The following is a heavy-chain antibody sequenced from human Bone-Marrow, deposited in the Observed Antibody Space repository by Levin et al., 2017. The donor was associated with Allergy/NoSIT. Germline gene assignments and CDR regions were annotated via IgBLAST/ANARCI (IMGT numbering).Heavy chain of an antibody. CDR3: ARTYDFWSGKNWLDP. D-gene: IGHD3-3*01. J-gene: IGHJ5*02. CDR1: GFTFSNYN. CDR2: ISSSSSSI. Sequence: GGSLRLSCAASGFTFSNYNMNWVRQAPGKGLEWVSSISSSSSSIYYADSVKGRCTISRDNAQNSLYLQMNSLRGEDTAVYYCARTYDFWSGKNWLDPWGQGTLVTVSS. V-gene: IGHV3-21*01.